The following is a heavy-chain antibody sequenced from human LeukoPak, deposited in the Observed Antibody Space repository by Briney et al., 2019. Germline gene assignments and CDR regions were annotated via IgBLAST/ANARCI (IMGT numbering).Heavy chain of an antibody. Sequence: PGGSLRLSCAASGFTFSSYGMHWVRQAPGKGLEWVAVISYDGSNKYYADSVKGRFTISRDNSKNTLYLQMNSLRAEDTAVYYCAKDLQNWNDGERGFDYWGRGTLVTVSS. CDR1: GFTFSSYG. J-gene: IGHJ4*02. CDR2: ISYDGSNK. V-gene: IGHV3-30*18. CDR3: AKDLQNWNDGERGFDY. D-gene: IGHD1-1*01.